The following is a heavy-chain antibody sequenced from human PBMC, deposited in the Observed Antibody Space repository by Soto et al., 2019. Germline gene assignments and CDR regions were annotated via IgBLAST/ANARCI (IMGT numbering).Heavy chain of an antibody. CDR1: GGTFSSYT. CDR2: IIPILGIA. J-gene: IGHJ4*02. Sequence: ASVKVSRKASGGTFSSYTISWVRQAPGQGLEWMGRIIPILGIANYAQKFQGRVTMTWGTSTSTVYMELSSLRSEDTAVYYCAGYYYGSGSYYLPPDYWGQGTLVTVSS. CDR3: AGYYYGSGSYYLPPDY. V-gene: IGHV1-69*02. D-gene: IGHD3-10*01.